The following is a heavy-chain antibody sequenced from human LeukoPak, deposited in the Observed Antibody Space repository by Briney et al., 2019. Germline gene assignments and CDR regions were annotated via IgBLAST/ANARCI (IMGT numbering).Heavy chain of an antibody. CDR2: VYYTGTT. CDR1: GGSVNSNNYY. J-gene: IGHJ5*02. D-gene: IGHD3/OR15-3a*01. V-gene: IGHV4-39*01. Sequence: KPSETLSLTCTVSGGSVNSNNYYWAWVRQPPGKGLEWIGAVYYTGTTHYNPSLKSRVTISVDTSKNQFSLNLSSVTAADTAVYYCARQEIGLRSFDPWGQGTLVTVSS. CDR3: ARQEIGLRSFDP.